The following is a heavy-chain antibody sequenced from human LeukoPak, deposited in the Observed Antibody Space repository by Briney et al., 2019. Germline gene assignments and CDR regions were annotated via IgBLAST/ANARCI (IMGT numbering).Heavy chain of an antibody. Sequence: GASVKVSCKAAGGTFSSYAISCVRQAPGQGLEWRGGSVPIFGTANYAQKFQGRVTTTADKSTSTAYMALSRLRSEDTAVYYCAPRTAAAGYFDYWGPGTLVTVSS. V-gene: IGHV1-69*06. J-gene: IGHJ4*01. CDR2: SVPIFGTA. D-gene: IGHD6-13*01. CDR3: APRTAAAGYFDY. CDR1: GGTFSSYA.